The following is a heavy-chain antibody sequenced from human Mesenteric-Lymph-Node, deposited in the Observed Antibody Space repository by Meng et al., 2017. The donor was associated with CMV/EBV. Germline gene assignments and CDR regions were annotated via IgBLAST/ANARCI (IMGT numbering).Heavy chain of an antibody. CDR3: SREYSSRLDP. CDR1: GDSVSNNGAA. D-gene: IGHD2-21*01. J-gene: IGHJ5*02. V-gene: IGHV6-1*01. CDR2: TYYRSKWYN. Sequence: CAISGDSVSNNGAAWNWIRQSPSRGLEWLGRTYYRSKWYNEYAVSVKSRITINPDTSKNQFSLQLNSVTPEDTAVYYCSREYSSRLDPWGQGTLVTVS.